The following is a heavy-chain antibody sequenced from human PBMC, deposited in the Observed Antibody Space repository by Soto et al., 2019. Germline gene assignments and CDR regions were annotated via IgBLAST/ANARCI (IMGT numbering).Heavy chain of an antibody. D-gene: IGHD5-12*01. Sequence: GGSLRLSCAASGFTFSDYYMSWIRQAPGKGLEWVSYISSSSSYTNYADSVKGRLTISRDNAKNSLYLQMNSLGAEDTAVYYCARDMAISGYDLSYYYGMDVWGQGTTVTVSS. J-gene: IGHJ6*02. CDR1: GFTFSDYY. CDR2: ISSSSSYT. CDR3: ARDMAISGYDLSYYYGMDV. V-gene: IGHV3-11*06.